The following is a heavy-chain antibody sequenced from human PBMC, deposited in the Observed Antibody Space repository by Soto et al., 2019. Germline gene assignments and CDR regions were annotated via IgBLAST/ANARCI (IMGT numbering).Heavy chain of an antibody. D-gene: IGHD1-26*01. CDR2: IYPGDSDT. J-gene: IGHJ3*02. CDR1: GYSFTSYW. CDR3: ARGGGVGATGDHAFDI. Sequence: RGESLKISCKGSGYSFTSYWIGWVRQMPGKGLEWMGIIYPGDSDTRYSPSFQGQVTISADKSISTAYLQWSSLKASDTAMYYCARGGGVGATGDHAFDIWGQGTMVTVSS. V-gene: IGHV5-51*01.